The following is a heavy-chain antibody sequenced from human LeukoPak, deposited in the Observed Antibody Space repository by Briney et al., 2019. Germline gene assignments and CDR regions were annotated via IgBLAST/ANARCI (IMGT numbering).Heavy chain of an antibody. V-gene: IGHV3-48*03. CDR1: GFTFSSYE. D-gene: IGHD3-10*02. J-gene: IGHJ6*04. CDR3: AELGITMIGGV. Sequence: GGSLRLSCAASGFTFSSYEMNWVRQAPGKGLEWVSYISSSGSTIYYADSVMGRFTISRDNAKNSLYLQMNSLRAEDTAVYYCAELGITMIGGVWGKGTTVTISS. CDR2: ISSSGSTI.